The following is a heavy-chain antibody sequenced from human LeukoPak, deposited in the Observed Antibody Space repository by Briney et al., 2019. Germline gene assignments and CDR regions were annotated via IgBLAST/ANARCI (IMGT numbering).Heavy chain of an antibody. CDR3: ARHTRDTVTPYAFDI. V-gene: IGHV5-51*01. CDR2: IYPSDSDT. J-gene: IGHJ3*02. Sequence: GESLRISCKGSGYSFTSYWISWVRQMPGKGLEWMGIIYPSDSDTRYSPSFQGQVTISADKSISTAYLQWSSLKASDTAMYYCARHTRDTVTPYAFDIWGQGTMVTVSS. CDR1: GYSFTSYW. D-gene: IGHD5-18*01.